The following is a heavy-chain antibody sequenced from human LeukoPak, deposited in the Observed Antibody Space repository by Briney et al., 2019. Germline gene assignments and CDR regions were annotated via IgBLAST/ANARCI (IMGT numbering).Heavy chain of an antibody. Sequence: GGSLGLSCAVSGFSVSGNYMTWVRQAPGKGLEWVSVIYTGGSTYYADSVKGRFTISRDNSKNTLYLQMNSLRAEDTAVYYCVRDRGAYYYETGYWGQGTLVTVSS. V-gene: IGHV3-66*01. CDR3: VRDRGAYYYETGY. D-gene: IGHD3-22*01. J-gene: IGHJ4*02. CDR1: GFSVSGNY. CDR2: IYTGGST.